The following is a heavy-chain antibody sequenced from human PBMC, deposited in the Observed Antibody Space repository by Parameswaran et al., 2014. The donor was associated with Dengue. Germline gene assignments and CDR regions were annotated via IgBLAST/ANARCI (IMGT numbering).Heavy chain of an antibody. Sequence: WVRQAPGQGLEWMGWISVYNGNTNYAQKLQGRVTMTTDTSTSTAYMELRSLRSDDTAVYYCAREVGYYYDSSGYYSTLYYFDYWARNPGHRLL. CDR3: AREVGYYYDSSGYYSTLYYFDY. V-gene: IGHV1-18*01. D-gene: IGHD3-22*01. J-gene: IGHJ4*01. CDR2: ISVYNGNT.